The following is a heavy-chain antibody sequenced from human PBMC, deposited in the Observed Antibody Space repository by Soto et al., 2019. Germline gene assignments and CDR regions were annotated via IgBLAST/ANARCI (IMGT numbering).Heavy chain of an antibody. CDR1: GGSISSGDYY. CDR3: AREGCSSTSCPPPYYFDY. Sequence: LSLTCTVSGGSISSGDYYWSWIRQPPGKGLEWIGYIYYSGSTYYNPSLKSRVTISVDTSKNQFSLKLSSVTAADTAAYYCAREGCSSTSCPPPYYFDYWGQGTLVTVSS. CDR2: IYYSGST. V-gene: IGHV4-30-4*01. J-gene: IGHJ4*02. D-gene: IGHD2-2*01.